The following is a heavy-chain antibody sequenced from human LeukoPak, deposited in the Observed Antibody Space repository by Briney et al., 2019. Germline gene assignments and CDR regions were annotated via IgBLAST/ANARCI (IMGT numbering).Heavy chain of an antibody. CDR2: IYYSGST. D-gene: IGHD3-10*01. Sequence: PSETLSLTCTVSGGSISSYYWSWIRQPPGKGPEWIGYIYYSGSTNYNPSLKSRVTISVDTSKNQFSLKLSSVTAADTAVYYCASGIRFGELVHYYYYMDVWGKGTTVTVSS. V-gene: IGHV4-59*01. CDR1: GGSISSYY. J-gene: IGHJ6*03. CDR3: ASGIRFGELVHYYYYMDV.